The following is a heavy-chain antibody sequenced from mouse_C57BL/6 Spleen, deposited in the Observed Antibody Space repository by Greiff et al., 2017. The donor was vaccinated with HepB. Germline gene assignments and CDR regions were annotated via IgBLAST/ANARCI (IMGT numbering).Heavy chain of an antibody. CDR1: GFTFSSYA. J-gene: IGHJ3*01. Sequence: EVHLVESGGGLVKPGGSLKLSCAASGFTFSSYAMSWVRQTPEKRLEWVATISDGGSYTYYPDNVKGRFTISRDNAKNNLYLQMSHLKSEDTAMYYCARGGMVTTFAYWGQGTLVTVSA. CDR2: ISDGGSYT. D-gene: IGHD2-2*01. CDR3: ARGGMVTTFAY. V-gene: IGHV5-4*01.